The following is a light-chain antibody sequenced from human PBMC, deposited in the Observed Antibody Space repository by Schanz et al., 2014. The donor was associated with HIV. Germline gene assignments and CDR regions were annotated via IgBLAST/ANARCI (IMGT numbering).Light chain of an antibody. CDR3: QSFDSSLNGVV. J-gene: IGLJ2*01. V-gene: IGLV2-14*01. Sequence: QSVLTQPASVSGSPGQSITISCTGTSSDVGGYKYVSWYQQHPGKAPKLMIYDVSKRPSGVPDRFSGSKSGSSASLAISGLQADDEADYFCQSFDSSLNGVVFGGGTKLTVL. CDR1: SSDVGGYKY. CDR2: DVS.